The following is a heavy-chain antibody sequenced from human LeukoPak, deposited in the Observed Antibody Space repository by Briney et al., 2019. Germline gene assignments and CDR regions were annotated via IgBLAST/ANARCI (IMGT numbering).Heavy chain of an antibody. CDR3: ARRTMGQNMYGGAPPDY. Sequence: GGSLRLSCAASGFILSNYRMNWVRQAPGKGLEWVSSISSSSSYIYYADSVKGRFTISRDNAKNSLYLQMNSLRAEDTAVYYCARRTMGQNMYGGAPPDYWGQGTLVTVSS. CDR2: ISSSSSYI. V-gene: IGHV3-21*01. D-gene: IGHD1-1*01. CDR1: GFILSNYR. J-gene: IGHJ4*02.